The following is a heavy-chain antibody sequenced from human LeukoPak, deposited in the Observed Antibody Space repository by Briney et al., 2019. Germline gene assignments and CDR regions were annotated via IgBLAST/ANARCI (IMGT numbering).Heavy chain of an antibody. J-gene: IGHJ6*02. Sequence: GGSLRLSCAASGFTLEDYAMHWVRQAPGKGLEWVSGTSWNSDSIGYADSVKGRFTISRDNAKNSLYLQMNSLRAEDTVVYYCTRELMDYDVSNGLHHYYMDVWGQGTTVTVSS. CDR3: TRELMDYDVSNGLHHYYMDV. CDR1: GFTLEDYA. V-gene: IGHV3-9*01. D-gene: IGHD3-3*01. CDR2: TSWNSDSI.